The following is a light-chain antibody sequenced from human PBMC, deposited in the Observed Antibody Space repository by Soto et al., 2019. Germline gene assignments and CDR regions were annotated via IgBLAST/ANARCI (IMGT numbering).Light chain of an antibody. CDR3: HQYNVWPAT. V-gene: IGKV3-15*01. J-gene: IGKJ5*01. CDR2: DVS. CDR1: QSVSNN. Sequence: EKVMTQSPATLSVSPGERATLSCRASQSVSNNLAWYQQIPGRAPRLLIYDVSTRATGIPARFSGSGSETEFTLTISRLQSEYFGIYLCHQYNVWPATFGQGTRLEI.